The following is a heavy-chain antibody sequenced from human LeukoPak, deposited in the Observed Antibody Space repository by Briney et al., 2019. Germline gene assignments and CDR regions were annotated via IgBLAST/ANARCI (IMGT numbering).Heavy chain of an antibody. CDR1: GGSISSYY. J-gene: IGHJ6*03. CDR3: AGSIVTAGSLYYYYMDV. V-gene: IGHV4-4*07. Sequence: PSETLSLTCTVSGGSISSYYWTWIRQPAGKGLEWIGRIYSSVSTNYNPSLKSRVTMSVDTSKNQFSLKLSSVTAADTAVYYCAGSIVTAGSLYYYYMDVWGKGTTVTVSS. CDR2: IYSSVST. D-gene: IGHD6-13*01.